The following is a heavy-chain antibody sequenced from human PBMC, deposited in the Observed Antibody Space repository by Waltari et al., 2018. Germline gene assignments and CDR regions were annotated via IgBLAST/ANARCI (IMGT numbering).Heavy chain of an antibody. CDR2: IYTSGST. Sequence: QVQLQESGPGLVKPSQTLSLTCTVSGGSISSGSYYWSWVRQPAGKGLEWIGRIYTSGSTNYNPSLKSRVTISVDTSKNQFSLKLSSVTAADTAVYYCARGGGWYPGGYYYYYYMDVWGKGTTVTVSS. V-gene: IGHV4-61*02. CDR3: ARGGGWYPGGYYYYYYMDV. CDR1: GGSISSGSYY. J-gene: IGHJ6*03. D-gene: IGHD6-19*01.